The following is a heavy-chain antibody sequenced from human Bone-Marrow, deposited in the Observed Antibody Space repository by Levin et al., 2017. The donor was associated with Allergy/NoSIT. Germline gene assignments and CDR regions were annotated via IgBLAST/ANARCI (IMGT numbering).Heavy chain of an antibody. J-gene: IGHJ4*02. Sequence: SETLSLTCTVSGGSISGGGNYWSWIRQQPGKGLEWIGYIYHSGNTYYNPSLKSRVMISVDTSKNQFSLKVSSVTAADTAVYYCTREDGSTIDYWGQGILVTVSS. CDR3: TREDGSTIDY. V-gene: IGHV4-31*03. CDR2: IYHSGNT. CDR1: GGSISGGGNY. D-gene: IGHD1/OR15-1a*01.